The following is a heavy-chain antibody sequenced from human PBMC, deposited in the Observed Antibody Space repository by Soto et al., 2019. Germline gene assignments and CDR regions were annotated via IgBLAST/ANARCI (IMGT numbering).Heavy chain of an antibody. CDR1: GLTFSDYG. CDR3: ARDFYYHGSGSYPVN. Sequence: QVQLVESGGGVVQPRRSLRLSCAASGLTFSDYGIHWVRQVPGKGLEWVAIISYDGRDKYYADSVKGRFTVSRDNSKNTVYLQMNSLRAEDTAVYSCARDFYYHGSGSYPVNWGQGTLVIVSS. D-gene: IGHD3-10*01. CDR2: ISYDGRDK. J-gene: IGHJ4*02. V-gene: IGHV3-30*03.